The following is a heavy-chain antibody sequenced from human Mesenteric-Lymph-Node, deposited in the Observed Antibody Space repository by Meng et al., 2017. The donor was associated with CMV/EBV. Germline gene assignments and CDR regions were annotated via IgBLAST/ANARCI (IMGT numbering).Heavy chain of an antibody. CDR1: GYTFTGYY. Sequence: ASVKVSCKASGYTFTGYYMHWVRQAPGQGLEWMGWINPNSGGTNYAQKFQGRVTLTRSTSINTAYLELGSLRSDDTAVYYCSRGDYWGQGTLVTVSS. CDR2: INPNSGGT. CDR3: SRGDY. J-gene: IGHJ4*02. V-gene: IGHV1-2*02.